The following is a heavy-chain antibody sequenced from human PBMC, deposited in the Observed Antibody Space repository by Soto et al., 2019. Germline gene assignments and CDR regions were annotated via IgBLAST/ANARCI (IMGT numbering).Heavy chain of an antibody. CDR1: GGFLSESY. CDR2: INHVGGT. V-gene: IGHV4-34*01. Sequence: SETLSLTCAVYGGFLSESYWTWIRQPPGKGLEWIGEINHVGGTNYNPSLKSRVTMSVDTSQNQFSLRLISVTAADTAIYFCVRIRYQLPSSVLWLDPWGQGTPVTVSS. D-gene: IGHD3-16*01. CDR3: VRIRYQLPSSVLWLDP. J-gene: IGHJ5*02.